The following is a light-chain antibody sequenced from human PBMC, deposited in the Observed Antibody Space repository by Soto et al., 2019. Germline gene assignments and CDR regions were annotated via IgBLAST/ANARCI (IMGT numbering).Light chain of an antibody. J-gene: IGKJ1*01. CDR3: QRYGRSPTT. V-gene: IGKV3-20*01. CDR1: QSVTSNY. CDR2: GAY. Sequence: EIVLTQSPGTLSLSPGERATLSCSASQSVTSNYLAWYQQKPGQAPRLLIFGAYIRATGITDRFSGSGSGTDFTLTISRLEPEDFAVYHCQRYGRSPTTVGQVTQVEIK.